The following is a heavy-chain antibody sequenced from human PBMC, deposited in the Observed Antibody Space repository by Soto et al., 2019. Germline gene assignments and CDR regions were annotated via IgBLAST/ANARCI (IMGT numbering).Heavy chain of an antibody. CDR2: ISAYNGNT. CDR3: GRAGSSLLWFGELHARPDY. J-gene: IGHJ4*02. Sequence: ASVKVSCKASGYTFTSYGISWVRQAPGQGLEWMGWISAYNGNTNYAQKLQGRVTMTTDTSTSTAYMELRSLRSDDTAVYYCGRAGSSLLWFGELHARPDYWGQGTLVTVSS. D-gene: IGHD3-10*01. V-gene: IGHV1-18*01. CDR1: GYTFTSYG.